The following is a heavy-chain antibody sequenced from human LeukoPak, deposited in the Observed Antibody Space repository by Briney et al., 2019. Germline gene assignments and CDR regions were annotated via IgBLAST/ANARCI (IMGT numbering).Heavy chain of an antibody. CDR1: GFSFSGHW. V-gene: IGHV3-74*01. CDR2: ISPTGSTT. D-gene: IGHD2-2*01. J-gene: IGHJ4*02. CDR3: ARGPSSHWSGLDF. Sequence: GGSLRLSCAASGFSFSGHWMHWARQLPGKGLVWVSRISPTGSTTSYADSVKGRFTVSRDNAKNTLYLQVNNLRAEDTAVYYCARGPSSHWSGLDFWGQGTLLTVSS.